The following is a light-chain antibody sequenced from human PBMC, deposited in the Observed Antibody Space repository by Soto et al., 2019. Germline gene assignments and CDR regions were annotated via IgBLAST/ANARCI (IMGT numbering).Light chain of an antibody. J-gene: IGLJ1*01. Sequence: QSALPQPPSASGSLGQSVTISCTGTSSDVGGYNFVSWFQQRPGEAPKLLIYEVSNPPSGVPDRFSGSKSGNTASLTVSGLQADDEADYYCCSFAGSGYVFGSGTKLTVL. V-gene: IGLV2-8*01. CDR1: SSDVGGYNF. CDR3: CSFAGSGYV. CDR2: EVS.